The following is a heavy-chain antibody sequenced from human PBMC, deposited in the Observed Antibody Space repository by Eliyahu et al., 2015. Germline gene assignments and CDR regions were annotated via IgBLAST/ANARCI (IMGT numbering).Heavy chain of an antibody. Sequence: EVQLVESGGGLVQPGRSLRLXCXASGFXFXXXAMHXVRQAPGKGLGWVSGISWNSGSIGYADSVKGRFTISRDNAKNSLYLQMNSLRAEDTALYYCARSGGYDFGAGNYFDYWGQGTLVTVSS. CDR1: GFXFXXXA. D-gene: IGHD5-12*01. J-gene: IGHJ4*02. CDR3: ARSGGYDFGAGNYFDY. V-gene: IGHV3-9*01. CDR2: ISWNSGSI.